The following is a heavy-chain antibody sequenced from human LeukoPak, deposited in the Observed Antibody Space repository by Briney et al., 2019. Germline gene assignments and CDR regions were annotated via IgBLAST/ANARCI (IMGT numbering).Heavy chain of an antibody. Sequence: RSSETVSLPCAVYGGSFSGYYWSWIRQPPGKGLEWIGEINHSGSTNYNPSLKCRVTISVDTSKNQFSLKLSSVTAADTAVYYCARHSPSSWYSRVFDYWGQGTLVTVSS. V-gene: IGHV4-34*01. CDR1: GGSFSGYY. J-gene: IGHJ4*02. CDR3: ARHSPSSWYSRVFDY. D-gene: IGHD6-13*01. CDR2: INHSGST.